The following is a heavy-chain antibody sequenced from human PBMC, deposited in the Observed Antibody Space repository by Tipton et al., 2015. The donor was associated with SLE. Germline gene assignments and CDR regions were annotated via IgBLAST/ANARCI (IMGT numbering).Heavy chain of an antibody. CDR3: ARDGGCSGGSCFDY. CDR2: IYYSGST. CDR1: GGSISSSSYY. D-gene: IGHD2-15*01. Sequence: TLSLTCTVSGGSISSSSYYWGWIRQPPGKGLEWIGSIYYSGSTYYNPSLKSRVTISVDTSKNQFSLKLSSVTAADTAVYYCARDGGCSGGSCFDYWGQGTLVTVPS. J-gene: IGHJ4*02. V-gene: IGHV4-39*07.